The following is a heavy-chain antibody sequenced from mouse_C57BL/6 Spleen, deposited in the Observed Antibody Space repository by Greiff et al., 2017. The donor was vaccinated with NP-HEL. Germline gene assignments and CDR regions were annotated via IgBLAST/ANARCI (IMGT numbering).Heavy chain of an antibody. J-gene: IGHJ4*01. CDR2: IDPSDSYT. CDR1: GYTFTSYW. V-gene: IGHV1-59*01. CDR3: ARGNYGAIDY. D-gene: IGHD2-1*01. Sequence: QVQLKQPGAELVRPGTSVKLSCKASGYTFTSYWMHWVKQRPGQGLEWIGAIDPSDSYTNYNQKFKGKATLTVDTSSSTAYMQLSSLTDEDSAVYYCARGNYGAIDYWGQGTSVTVSS.